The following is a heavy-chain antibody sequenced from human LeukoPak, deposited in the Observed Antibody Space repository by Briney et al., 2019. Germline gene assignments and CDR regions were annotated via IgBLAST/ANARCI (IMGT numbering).Heavy chain of an antibody. J-gene: IGHJ5*02. CDR3: ARDLRSGRANWLDP. V-gene: IGHV4-59*01. Sequence: SETLSLTCIASGGSISKYYWSWIRQSPGKGLEWIGYIYNSGATTDYNPSLKNRVTISVDTSKNQFSLKVRSVTPTDTAIYYCARDLRSGRANWLDPWGLGTLVTVSS. CDR1: GGSISKYY. CDR2: IYNSGATT. D-gene: IGHD3-10*01.